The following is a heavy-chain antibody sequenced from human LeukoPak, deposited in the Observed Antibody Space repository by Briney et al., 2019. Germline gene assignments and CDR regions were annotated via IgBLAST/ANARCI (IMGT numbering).Heavy chain of an antibody. CDR3: ARDGGITMVRGVPDY. CDR1: GYTFTSYG. Sequence: EASVKVSCKASGYTFTSYGISWVRQAPGQGLEWMGWISAYNGNTNYAQKLQGRVTMTTDTSTSTAYMELRSLRSDDTAVYYCARDGGITMVRGVPDYWGQGTLVTVSS. CDR2: ISAYNGNT. D-gene: IGHD3-10*01. J-gene: IGHJ4*02. V-gene: IGHV1-18*01.